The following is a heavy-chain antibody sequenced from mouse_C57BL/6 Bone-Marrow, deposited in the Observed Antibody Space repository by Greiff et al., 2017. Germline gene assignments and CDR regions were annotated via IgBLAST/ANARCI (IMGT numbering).Heavy chain of an antibody. CDR3: ARQGSFAMAY. CDR2: ISNGGGST. Sequence: EVKVVESGGGLVQPGGSLKLSCAATGFTFSDYYLYWVRQTPEKRLEWVAYISNGGGSTYYPATVKGRFTISRDNAKNTLYLQMSRLKSEDTATYYCARQGSFAMAYWGQGTSVTVSA. D-gene: IGHD1-1*02. V-gene: IGHV5-12*01. J-gene: IGHJ4*01. CDR1: GFTFSDYY.